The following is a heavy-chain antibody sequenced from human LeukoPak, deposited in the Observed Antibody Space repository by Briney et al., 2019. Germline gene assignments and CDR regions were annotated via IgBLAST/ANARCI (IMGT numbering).Heavy chain of an antibody. CDR2: INPNSGGT. Sequence: GASVKVSCKASGYTFTGYYMHWVRPAPGQGLGWVGWINPNSGGTNYAQKFQGRVTMTRDTSISTAYMELSRLRSDDTAVYYCASSRPGIGWFDPWGQGTLVTVSS. V-gene: IGHV1-2*02. CDR1: GYTFTGYY. CDR3: ASSRPGIGWFDP. D-gene: IGHD6-13*01. J-gene: IGHJ5*02.